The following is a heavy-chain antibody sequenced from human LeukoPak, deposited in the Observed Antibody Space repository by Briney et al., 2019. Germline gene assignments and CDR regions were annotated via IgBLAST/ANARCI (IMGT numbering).Heavy chain of an antibody. CDR3: ARVLDLSKRGLDAFDI. CDR2: VYYSGST. CDR1: GGSISSYF. Sequence: PSETLSLTCAVSGGSISSYFWSWIRQPPGKGLEWIGYVYYSGSTNYNPSLKSRVTISVDTSKKQFSLKLSSATAADTAVYYCARVLDLSKRGLDAFDIWGQGTMVTVSS. J-gene: IGHJ3*02. D-gene: IGHD3-16*01. V-gene: IGHV4-59*01.